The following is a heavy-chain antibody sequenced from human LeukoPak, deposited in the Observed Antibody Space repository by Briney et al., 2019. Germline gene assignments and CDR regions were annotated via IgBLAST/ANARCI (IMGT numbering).Heavy chain of an antibody. CDR3: ARYPLASYYYDSSGYYYSAPWDY. Sequence: ASVTVSCTASGYTFISYDINWVRQAPGQGLEWMGWISAYNGNTNYAQKLQGRVTMTTDTSTSTAYMELRSLRSDDTAVYYCARYPLASYYYDSSGYYYSAPWDYWGQGTLVTVSS. CDR1: GYTFISYD. V-gene: IGHV1-18*01. CDR2: ISAYNGNT. D-gene: IGHD3-22*01. J-gene: IGHJ4*02.